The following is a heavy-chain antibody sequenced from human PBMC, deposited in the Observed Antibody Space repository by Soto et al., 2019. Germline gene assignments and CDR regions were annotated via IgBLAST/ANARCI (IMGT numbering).Heavy chain of an antibody. Sequence: EVQFLKSGGGLVQPGGSLRHSCVASGFRFGDYSMTWVRQTPGEGLALVSVICPQSDCSGYTESVQGRFTISRDNSKNTLFLQMDNLRAEDTALYYCAKGATGSRYSAVDSWGQGIVVTVSP. D-gene: IGHD2-15*01. CDR3: AKGATGSRYSAVDS. V-gene: IGHV3-23*01. CDR2: ICPQSDCS. CDR1: GFRFGDYS. J-gene: IGHJ4*02.